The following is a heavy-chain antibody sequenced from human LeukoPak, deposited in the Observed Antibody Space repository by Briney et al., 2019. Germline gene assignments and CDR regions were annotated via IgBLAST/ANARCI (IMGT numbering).Heavy chain of an antibody. D-gene: IGHD3-10*01. J-gene: IGHJ3*02. Sequence: GGSLRLSCAASGFNFNNYHMTWVHQAPGEGLEWVSIITFSGDTTYYADSVKGRFSISRDNSKDTVYLQMNSLRAEDTAVYYCAKKSQSRGRGAFDIWGQGTMVTVSS. V-gene: IGHV3-23*01. CDR1: GFNFNNYH. CDR3: AKKSQSRGRGAFDI. CDR2: ITFSGDTT.